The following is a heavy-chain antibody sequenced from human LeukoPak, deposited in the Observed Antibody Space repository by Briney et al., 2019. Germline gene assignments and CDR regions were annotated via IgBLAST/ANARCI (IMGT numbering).Heavy chain of an antibody. CDR1: GYTFTGYY. CDR2: INPNSGGT. J-gene: IGHJ4*02. CDR3: ARDKSTISFDYYDSSGFFDY. D-gene: IGHD3-22*01. Sequence: AASVTVSCKASGYTFTGYYMHWVRQAPGQGLEWMGWINPNSGGTNYAQKFQGRVTMTRDTSISTAYMELSRLRSDDTAVYYCARDKSTISFDYYDSSGFFDYWGQGTLVTVSS. V-gene: IGHV1-2*02.